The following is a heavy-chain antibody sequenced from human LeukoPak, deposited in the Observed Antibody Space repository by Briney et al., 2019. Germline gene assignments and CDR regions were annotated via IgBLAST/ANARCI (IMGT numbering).Heavy chain of an antibody. V-gene: IGHV3-21*01. CDR3: ARDSYYYDSSGFID. J-gene: IGHJ4*02. CDR2: ISSSSSYI. CDR1: GFTFSSYS. D-gene: IGHD3-22*01. Sequence: GGSLRLSCAASGFTFSSYSMNWVRQARGKGLEWVSSISSSSSYIYYADSVKGRFTISRDNAKNSLYLQMNSLRAEDTAVYYCARDSYYYDSSGFIDWGQGTLVTVSS.